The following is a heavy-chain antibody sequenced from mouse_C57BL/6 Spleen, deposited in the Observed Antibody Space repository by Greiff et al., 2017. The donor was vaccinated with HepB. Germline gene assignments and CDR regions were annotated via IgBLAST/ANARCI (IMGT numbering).Heavy chain of an antibody. CDR3: ARGRIYYGSSYEDFDV. J-gene: IGHJ1*03. Sequence: QVQLQQPGAELVKPGASVKLSCKASGSTLTSYWMQWVKQRPGQGLEWIGEIDPSDSYTNYNQKFKGKATLTVDTSSSTAYMQLSSLTSEDSAVYYCARGRIYYGSSYEDFDVWGTGTTVTVSS. CDR1: GSTLTSYW. D-gene: IGHD1-1*01. V-gene: IGHV1-50*01. CDR2: IDPSDSYT.